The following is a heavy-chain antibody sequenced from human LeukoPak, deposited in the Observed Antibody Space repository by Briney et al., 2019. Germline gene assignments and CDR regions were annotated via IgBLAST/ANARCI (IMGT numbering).Heavy chain of an antibody. CDR1: GGSISSGGYS. Sequence: PSETLSLTCAVSGGSISSGGYSWSWIRPPPGKGLEWIGYIYHSGSTYYNPSLKSRVTISVDRSKNQFSLKLSSVTAADTAVYYCARAKGYCSSTSCSYYFDYWGQGTLVTVSS. CDR2: IYHSGST. J-gene: IGHJ4*02. CDR3: ARAKGYCSSTSCSYYFDY. V-gene: IGHV4-30-2*01. D-gene: IGHD2-2*01.